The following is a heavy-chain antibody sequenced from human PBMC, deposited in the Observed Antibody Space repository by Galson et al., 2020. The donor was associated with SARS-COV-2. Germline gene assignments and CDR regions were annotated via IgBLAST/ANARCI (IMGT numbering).Heavy chain of an antibody. Sequence: GESLKISCAASGFTFSSYSMNWVRQAPGKGLEWVSYISSSSSTIYYADSVKGRFTISRDNAKNSLYLQMNSLRDEDTAVYYCARYSGIVGATTYFDYWGQGTLVTVSS. D-gene: IGHD1-26*01. V-gene: IGHV3-48*02. CDR2: ISSSSSTI. CDR3: ARYSGIVGATTYFDY. J-gene: IGHJ4*02. CDR1: GFTFSSYS.